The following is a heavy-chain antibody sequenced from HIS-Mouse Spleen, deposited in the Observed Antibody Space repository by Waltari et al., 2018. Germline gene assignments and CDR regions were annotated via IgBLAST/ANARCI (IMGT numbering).Heavy chain of an antibody. CDR3: ARVGYSGSYYYGMDV. D-gene: IGHD1-26*01. CDR2: INPNSGGT. J-gene: IGHJ6*02. Sequence: QVQLVQSGAEVKKPGAAVKVYCKAAGYTFTGYYMHWVRQAPGQGLEWMGWINPNSGGTNYAQKFQGRVTMTRDTSISTAYMELSRLRSDDTAVYYCARVGYSGSYYYGMDVWGQGTTVTVSS. CDR1: GYTFTGYY. V-gene: IGHV1-2*02.